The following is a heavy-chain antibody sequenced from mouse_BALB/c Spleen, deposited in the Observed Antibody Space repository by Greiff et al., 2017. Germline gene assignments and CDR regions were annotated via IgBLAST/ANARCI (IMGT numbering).Heavy chain of an antibody. V-gene: IGHV5-4*02. CDR1: GFTFSDYY. Sequence: EVHLVESGGGLVKPGGSLKLSCAASGFTFSDYYMYWVRQTPEKRLEWVATISDGGSYTYYPDSVKGRFTIPRDNAKNNLYLQMSSLKSEDTAMYYCARDYGSRYFDYWGQGTTLTVSS. J-gene: IGHJ2*01. D-gene: IGHD1-1*01. CDR3: ARDYGSRYFDY. CDR2: ISDGGSYT.